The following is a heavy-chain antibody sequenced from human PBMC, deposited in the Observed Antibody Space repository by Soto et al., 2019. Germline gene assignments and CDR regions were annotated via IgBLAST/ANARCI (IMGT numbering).Heavy chain of an antibody. V-gene: IGHV4-31*03. CDR3: ARDTSIMITFGGVDDYYGMDV. J-gene: IGHJ6*02. D-gene: IGHD3-16*01. CDR1: GGSISSGGYY. Sequence: QVQLQESGPGLVKPSQTLSLTCTVSGGSISSGGYYWSWIRQHPGKGLEWIGYIYYSGSTYYNPSLKSRVTISVDTSKNQFSLKLSSVTAADTAVYYCARDTSIMITFGGVDDYYGMDVWGQGTTVTVSS. CDR2: IYYSGST.